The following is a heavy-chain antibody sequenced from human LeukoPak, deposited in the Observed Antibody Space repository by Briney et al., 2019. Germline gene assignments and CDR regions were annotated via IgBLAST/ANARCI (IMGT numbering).Heavy chain of an antibody. Sequence: RPGGSLRLSCTASGFTFGDYSMSWVRQAPGKGLEWVGFIRSKAYGGTTEYAASVKGRFTISRDDSKSIAYLQMNSLKTEDTAVYYCTRDQGYCSSTSCPHDALDIWGQGTMVTVSS. D-gene: IGHD2-2*01. CDR2: IRSKAYGGTT. CDR3: TRDQGYCSSTSCPHDALDI. V-gene: IGHV3-49*04. J-gene: IGHJ3*02. CDR1: GFTFGDYS.